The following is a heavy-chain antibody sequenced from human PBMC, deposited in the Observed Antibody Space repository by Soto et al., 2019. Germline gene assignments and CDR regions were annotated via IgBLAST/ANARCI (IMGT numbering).Heavy chain of an antibody. CDR3: AKDGIGRIVVVVAATKIPPPNYFDY. V-gene: IGHV3-23*01. CDR2: ISGSGGST. J-gene: IGHJ4*02. CDR1: GFTFSSYA. D-gene: IGHD2-15*01. Sequence: EVQLLESGGGLVQPGGSLRLSCAASGFTFSSYAMSRVRQAPGKGLEWVSAISGSGGSTYYADSVKGRFTISRDNPKNTLYLQMNSLRAEDTAVYYCAKDGIGRIVVVVAATKIPPPNYFDYWGQGTLVTVSS.